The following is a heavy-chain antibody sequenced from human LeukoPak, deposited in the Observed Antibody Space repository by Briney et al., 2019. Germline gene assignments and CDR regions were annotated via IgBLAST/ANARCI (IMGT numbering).Heavy chain of an antibody. CDR1: GFTFSSYS. V-gene: IGHV3-48*04. CDR3: ARVGGDSYPPYYYYGMDV. J-gene: IGHJ6*02. CDR2: ISSSGSTI. D-gene: IGHD5-18*01. Sequence: GGSLRLSCAASGFTFSSYSMTWVRQAPGKGLEWVSYISSSGSTIYYADSVKGRFTISRDNAKNSLYLQMNSLRAEDTAVYYCARVGGDSYPPYYYYGMDVWGQGTTVTVSS.